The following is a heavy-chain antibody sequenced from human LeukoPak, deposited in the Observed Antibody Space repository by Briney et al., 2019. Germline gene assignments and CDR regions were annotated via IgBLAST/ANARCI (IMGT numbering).Heavy chain of an antibody. J-gene: IGHJ4*02. CDR3: ATDYNGSGKPMFDY. CDR1: GFTFSSYA. V-gene: IGHV3-23*01. Sequence: GGSLRLSCAASGFTFSSYAMSWVRQAPGKGLEWVSAISGSGGSTYYADSVKGRFTISRDNSKNTLYLQMNSLRAEDTAVYFCATDYNGSGKPMFDYWGQGTLVTVSS. D-gene: IGHD3-10*01. CDR2: ISGSGGST.